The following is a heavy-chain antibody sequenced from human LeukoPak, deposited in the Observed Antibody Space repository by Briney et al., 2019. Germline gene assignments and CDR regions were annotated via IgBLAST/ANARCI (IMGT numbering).Heavy chain of an antibody. Sequence: SETLSLTCAVYGGSFSGYYWSWIRQPPGKGLEWIGEINHSGSTNYNPSLKSRVTISVDTSKNQFSLKLSSVTAADTAAYYCAAYSSYYYGMDVWGQGTTVTVSS. CDR2: INHSGST. CDR1: GGSFSGYY. V-gene: IGHV4-34*01. J-gene: IGHJ6*02. CDR3: AAYSSYYYGMDV. D-gene: IGHD2-15*01.